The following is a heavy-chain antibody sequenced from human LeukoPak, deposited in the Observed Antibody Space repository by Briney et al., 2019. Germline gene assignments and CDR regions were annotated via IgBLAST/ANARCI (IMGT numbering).Heavy chain of an antibody. J-gene: IGHJ6*02. D-gene: IGHD3-3*01. CDR3: AGGVVIIPDV. CDR2: IYYSGST. CDR1: GGSISRYY. Sequence: PSETLSLTCTVSGGSISRYYWNWIRQPPGKGLEWIVYIYYSGSTNYNPSLKSRVIISLDTSKNQFSLNLSSVTAADRAVYYCAGGVVIIPDVWGQGTTVTVSS. V-gene: IGHV4-59*03.